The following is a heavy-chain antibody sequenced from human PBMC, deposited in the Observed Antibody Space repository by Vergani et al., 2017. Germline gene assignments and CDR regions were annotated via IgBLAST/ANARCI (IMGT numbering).Heavy chain of an antibody. CDR3: ARAPFFTMVRGIGRNYFDY. CDR2: INHSGST. D-gene: IGHD3-10*01. CDR1: GGSFSGYY. Sequence: QVQLQQWGAGLLKPSETLSLTCAVYGGSFSGYYWSCIRQPPGKGLEWIGEINHSGSTNYNPSLKSRVTISVDTSKNQFSLKLSSVTAADTAVYYCARAPFFTMVRGIGRNYFDYWGQGTLVTVSS. J-gene: IGHJ4*02. V-gene: IGHV4-34*01.